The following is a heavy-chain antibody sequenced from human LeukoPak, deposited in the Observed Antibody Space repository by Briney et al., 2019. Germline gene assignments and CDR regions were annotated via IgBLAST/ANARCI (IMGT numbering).Heavy chain of an antibody. Sequence: PSETLSLTCTVSTSSIISYYWSWIRQPPGKGLEWIGYIYYSGTTNYNPSLKSRATMSVDTSKNQFSLKLSSVTAADTAVYYCARIRVNAFDIWGQGTMVTVSS. D-gene: IGHD3-10*01. J-gene: IGHJ3*02. CDR3: ARIRVNAFDI. V-gene: IGHV4-59*01. CDR1: TSSIISYY. CDR2: IYYSGTT.